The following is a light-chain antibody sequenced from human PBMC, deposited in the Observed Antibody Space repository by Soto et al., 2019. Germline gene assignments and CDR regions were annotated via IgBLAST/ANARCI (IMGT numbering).Light chain of an antibody. Sequence: EIVMTQSPATLSLSPGERATLSCRASQSLNTDLAWYQQKPGQPPRLLIYGASTRATGIPARFSGSGSGTEFTLTISSLQSEDFAVYYCQQYNNWPRTFGQGTKVDI. CDR2: GAS. CDR3: QQYNNWPRT. V-gene: IGKV3-15*01. CDR1: QSLNTD. J-gene: IGKJ1*01.